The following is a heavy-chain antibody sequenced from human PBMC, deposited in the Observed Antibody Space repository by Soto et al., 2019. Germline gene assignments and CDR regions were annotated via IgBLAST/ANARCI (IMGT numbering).Heavy chain of an antibody. D-gene: IGHD4-17*01. CDR3: ARANPTDFTGTDV. CDR2: IDTAGDT. J-gene: IGHJ6*04. Sequence: GGSLRLSCAASGFTFSSYDIHWVRQATGNGLEWVSGIDTAGDTYYSDSVKGRLTISRENAKNSVYLQINSLRAGDTAVYYCARANPTDFTGTDVWGKGTTVTVSS. CDR1: GFTFSSYD. V-gene: IGHV3-13*01.